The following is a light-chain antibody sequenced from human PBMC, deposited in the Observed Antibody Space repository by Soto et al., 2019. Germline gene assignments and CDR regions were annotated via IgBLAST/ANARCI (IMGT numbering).Light chain of an antibody. Sequence: QSVLTQPASVSGAPGQSITISCTGTSSDVGGYNYVSWYQQHPGKAPKLMIYDVSNRPSGVSNRFSGSKSGNTASLTISGLQAEDEADYYCSSYTSRSYVVFGGGTKVTVL. J-gene: IGLJ2*01. V-gene: IGLV2-14*01. CDR1: SSDVGGYNY. CDR3: SSYTSRSYVV. CDR2: DVS.